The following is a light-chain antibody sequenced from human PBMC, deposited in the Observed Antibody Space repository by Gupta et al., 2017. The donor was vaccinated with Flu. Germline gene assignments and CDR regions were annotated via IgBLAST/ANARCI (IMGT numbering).Light chain of an antibody. CDR1: QSVLYSSNNKNY. Sequence: SLGERATISCKSSQSVLYSSNNKNYVAWYQQKPGQPPNLLIYWASTRESGVPGRFSGSGSGTDFTLTISSLQAEDVAVYYCQQYYSIPRTFGQGTKVEIK. CDR3: QQYYSIPRT. CDR2: WAS. V-gene: IGKV4-1*01. J-gene: IGKJ1*01.